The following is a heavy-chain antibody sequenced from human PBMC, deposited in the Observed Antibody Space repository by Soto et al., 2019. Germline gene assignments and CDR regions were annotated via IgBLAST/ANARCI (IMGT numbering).Heavy chain of an antibody. V-gene: IGHV3-30-3*01. J-gene: IGHJ4*02. CDR2: ISRDGSLK. D-gene: IGHD1-1*01. Sequence: PGGSLRLSCATSGFTFIDYAMHWVRQAPGKGLEWVAFISRDGSLKYYTDSVKGRFTISRDDSRGTVYLQMNSPRSDDTAVYYCARGWNHGDLDYWGQGTLVTVSS. CDR1: GFTFIDYA. CDR3: ARGWNHGDLDY.